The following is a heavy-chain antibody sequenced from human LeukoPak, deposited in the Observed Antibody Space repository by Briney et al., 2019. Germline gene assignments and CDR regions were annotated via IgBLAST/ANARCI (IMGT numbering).Heavy chain of an antibody. V-gene: IGHV3-15*01. J-gene: IGHJ6*03. CDR2: IKSKTDGGTI. CDR3: TTVKRYYYYYYYYMDV. D-gene: IGHD1-26*01. Sequence: PGGSLRLSCAASGFTFSNAWMSWVRQAPGKGLEWVGRIKSKTDGGTIDYAAPVKGRFTISRDDSKNTLYLQMNSLKTEDTAVYYCTTVKRYYYYYYYYMDVWGKGTTVTISS. CDR1: GFTFSNAW.